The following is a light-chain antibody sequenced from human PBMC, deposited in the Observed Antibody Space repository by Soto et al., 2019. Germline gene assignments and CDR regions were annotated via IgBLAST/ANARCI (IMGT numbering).Light chain of an antibody. J-gene: IGLJ2*01. CDR1: SSDIGAYNF. CDR2: DVN. V-gene: IGLV2-14*03. CDR3: TSWTTSTTMI. Sequence: QSALTQPASVSGSPGQSITISCTGTSSDIGAYNFVSWYQQHPGKAPKLMLYDVNIRPSGVSNRFSGSKSGNTASLTISGIQAEDAADYYCTSWTTSTTMIFGGGTKLTFL.